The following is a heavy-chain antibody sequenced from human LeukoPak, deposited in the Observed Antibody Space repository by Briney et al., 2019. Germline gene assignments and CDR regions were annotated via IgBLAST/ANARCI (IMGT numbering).Heavy chain of an antibody. CDR1: GGTFSSYA. CDR3: ARGYCSSTSCYNDY. D-gene: IGHD2-2*02. CDR2: IIPIFGTA. Sequence: SVKVSCKASGGTFSSYAISWVRQAPGQGLEWMGGIIPIFGTAKYAQKFQGRVTMTGDTSTSTVYMELSSLRSEDTAVYYCARGYCSSTSCYNDYWGQGTLVTVSS. J-gene: IGHJ4*02. V-gene: IGHV1-69*06.